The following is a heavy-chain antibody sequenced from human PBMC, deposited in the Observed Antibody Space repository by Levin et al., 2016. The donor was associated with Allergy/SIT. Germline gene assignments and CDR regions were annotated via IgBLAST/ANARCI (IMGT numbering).Heavy chain of an antibody. Sequence: WVRQAPGQGLEWMGIINPSGGSTSYAQKFQGRVTMTRDTSTSTVYMELSSLRSEDTAVYYCARLSAYYDSSGYRYYYYYYGMDVWGQGTTVTVSS. V-gene: IGHV1-46*01. D-gene: IGHD3-22*01. CDR2: INPSGGST. J-gene: IGHJ6*02. CDR3: ARLSAYYDSSGYRYYYYYYGMDV.